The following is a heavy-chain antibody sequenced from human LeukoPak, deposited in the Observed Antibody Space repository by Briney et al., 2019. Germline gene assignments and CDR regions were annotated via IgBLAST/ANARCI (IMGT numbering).Heavy chain of an antibody. D-gene: IGHD3-22*01. V-gene: IGHV4-61*02. CDR2: IYTSGST. CDR1: GLSISSGSYY. J-gene: IGHJ6*03. CDR3: ARGEYSYDSSGYRYYSYYYMDV. Sequence: SETLSLICTVSGLSISSGSYYWNWIRQPAAKGLEWIERIYTSGSTSYNPSLKSRVTISVDTSKNQFSLKLSSVTAADTAVFYCARGEYSYDSSGYRYYSYYYMDVWGKGITVTISS.